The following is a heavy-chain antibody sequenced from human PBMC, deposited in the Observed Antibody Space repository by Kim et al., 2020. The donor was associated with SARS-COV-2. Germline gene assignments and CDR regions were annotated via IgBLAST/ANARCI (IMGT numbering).Heavy chain of an antibody. Sequence: IHYADSVRGRFTISRDNATNSLYLQMRSLRAEDTAVYYCARGSDWYFDLWGRGTLVTVSS. J-gene: IGHJ2*01. CDR2: I. CDR3: ARGSDWYFDL. V-gene: IGHV3-48*04.